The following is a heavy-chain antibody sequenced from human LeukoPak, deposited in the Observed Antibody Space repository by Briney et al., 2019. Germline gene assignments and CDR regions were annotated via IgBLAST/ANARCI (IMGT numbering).Heavy chain of an antibody. D-gene: IGHD7-27*01. CDR3: ARGKLGISLDAFDI. CDR1: GGSISSYY. J-gene: IGHJ3*02. Sequence: SETLSLTCTGSGGSISSYYWRWIRRPPGKRLEWIGHIYYSGSTSYNPSLKSRFTISVDTSKNQFSLKLMSVTAADTAVYYCARGKLGISLDAFDIWGQGTMVTVSS. CDR2: IYYSGST. V-gene: IGHV4-59*01.